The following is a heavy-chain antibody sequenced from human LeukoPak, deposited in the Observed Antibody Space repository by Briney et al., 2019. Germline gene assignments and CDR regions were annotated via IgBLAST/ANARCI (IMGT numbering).Heavy chain of an antibody. CDR2: IYYSGST. Sequence: KSSETLSLTCTVSGGSISSSSYYWGWIRQPPGKGLEWIGSIYYSGSTYYNPSLKSRVTISVDTSKNQFSLKLSSVTAADTAVYYCARIQTVQDDAFDIWGQGTMVTVSS. V-gene: IGHV4-39*07. CDR1: GGSISSSSYY. D-gene: IGHD4-17*01. CDR3: ARIQTVQDDAFDI. J-gene: IGHJ3*02.